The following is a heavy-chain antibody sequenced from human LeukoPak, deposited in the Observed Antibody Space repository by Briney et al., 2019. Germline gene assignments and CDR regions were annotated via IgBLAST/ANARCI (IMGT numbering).Heavy chain of an antibody. V-gene: IGHV4-59*01. Sequence: PSETLSLTCTVSGGSISSYYWSWIRQPRGKGLEWIGCIYYSGSTNYNPSLKSRVTISVDTSKNQFSLKLSSVTAADTAVYYCARGPGGDSSGYYYGEYFQHWGQGTLVTVSS. CDR3: ARGPGGDSSGYYYGEYFQH. D-gene: IGHD3-22*01. J-gene: IGHJ1*01. CDR1: GGSISSYY. CDR2: IYYSGST.